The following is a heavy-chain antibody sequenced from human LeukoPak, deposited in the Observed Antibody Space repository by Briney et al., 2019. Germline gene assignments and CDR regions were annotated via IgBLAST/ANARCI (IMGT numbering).Heavy chain of an antibody. CDR3: ARERRSALRGVIIGFDY. D-gene: IGHD3-10*01. CDR1: GFTVSSNY. V-gene: IGHV3-53*01. Sequence: GGSLRLSCAASGFTVSSNYMSWVRQAPGKGLEWVSVIDSGGSTYYADSVKGRFTISRDNSKNTLYLQMNSLRAEDTAVYYCARERRSALRGVIIGFDYWGQGTLVTVSS. J-gene: IGHJ4*02. CDR2: IDSGGST.